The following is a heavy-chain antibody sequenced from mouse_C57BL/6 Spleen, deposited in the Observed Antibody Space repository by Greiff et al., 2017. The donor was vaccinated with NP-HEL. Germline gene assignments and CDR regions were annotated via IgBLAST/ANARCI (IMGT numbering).Heavy chain of an antibody. CDR1: GYTFTDYN. V-gene: IGHV1-22*01. D-gene: IGHD1-1*01. CDR2: INPNNGGT. CDR3: ARGRYYGSSYYFDY. Sequence: VQLQQSGPELVKPGASVKMSCKASGYTFTDYNMHWVKQSHGKSLEWIGYINPNNGGTSYNQKFKGKATLTVNKSSSTAYMELRSLTSEDSAVYYCARGRYYGSSYYFDYWGQGTTLTVSS. J-gene: IGHJ2*01.